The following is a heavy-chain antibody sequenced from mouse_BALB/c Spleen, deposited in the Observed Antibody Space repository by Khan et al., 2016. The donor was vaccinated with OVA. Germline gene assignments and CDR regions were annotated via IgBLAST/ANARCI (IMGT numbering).Heavy chain of an antibody. CDR2: INPSNGSP. CDR3: ARSGYGTPFAY. V-gene: IGHV1S81*02. Sequence: QVQLQQPGAELVKPGASVKISCKASGYIFTSYYMYWVKQRPGQGLEWIGGINPSNGSPNSNEKFKSKATLTVDESSSTAYMQLSSLTAEDSAFYYCARSGYGTPFAYWGQGTLVTVSA. D-gene: IGHD2-1*01. CDR1: GYIFTSYY. J-gene: IGHJ3*01.